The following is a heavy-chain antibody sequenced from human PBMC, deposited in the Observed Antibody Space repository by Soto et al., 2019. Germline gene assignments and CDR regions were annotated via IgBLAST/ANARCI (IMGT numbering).Heavy chain of an antibody. Sequence: ASVKVSCKVSGYTLTELSMHWVRPAPGKGLEWVGGFDPEDGETIYAQKFQGRVTMTEDTSTDTAYMELSSLRSEDTAVYYCATVFVPYYDFWSGPRAWFDPWGQGTLVTVSS. CDR2: FDPEDGET. V-gene: IGHV1-24*01. J-gene: IGHJ5*02. D-gene: IGHD3-3*01. CDR3: ATVFVPYYDFWSGPRAWFDP. CDR1: GYTLTELS.